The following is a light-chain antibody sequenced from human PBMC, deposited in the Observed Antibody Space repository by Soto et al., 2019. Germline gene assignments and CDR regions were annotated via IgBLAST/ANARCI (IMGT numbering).Light chain of an antibody. J-gene: IGKJ3*01. Sequence: IQLTQSPSSLSASVGDRVSITCRASQDIKTYLAWYQQKQGKAPKLLISGTFTLQSGVPSRFNGSGSGTEFTLTISRLQPEDFAAYYCQHLNNSPPFTFGPGTKVDLE. CDR3: QHLNNSPPFT. V-gene: IGKV1-9*01. CDR2: GTF. CDR1: QDIKTY.